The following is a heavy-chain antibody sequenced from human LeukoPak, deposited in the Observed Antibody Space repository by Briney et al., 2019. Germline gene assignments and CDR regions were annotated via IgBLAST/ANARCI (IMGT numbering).Heavy chain of an antibody. V-gene: IGHV1-69*05. CDR2: IIPIFGTA. CDR1: RGTFISYA. J-gene: IGHJ5*02. D-gene: IGHD5-24*01. Sequence: ASVKVSCKASRGTFISYAISWVRQAPGQGLEWMGGIIPIFGTANYAQKFQGRVTITTDESTSTAYIELSSLRSEDTAVYYCARGDGFFDPWGQGTLVTVSS. CDR3: ARGDGFFDP.